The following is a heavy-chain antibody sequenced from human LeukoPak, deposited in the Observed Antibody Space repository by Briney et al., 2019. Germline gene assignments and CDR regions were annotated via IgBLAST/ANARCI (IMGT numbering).Heavy chain of an antibody. J-gene: IGHJ4*02. V-gene: IGHV4-59*01. Sequence: SETLSLTCTVSGVSISSYYWSWIRQPPGKGLEWIGYNYYSGNTNYNPSLKSRVTISVDTSKKQISLKLSTVTAADTAVYYCAREASSSFVYWGPGILVTVSS. CDR2: NYYSGNT. CDR1: GVSISSYY. D-gene: IGHD6-13*01. CDR3: AREASSSFVY.